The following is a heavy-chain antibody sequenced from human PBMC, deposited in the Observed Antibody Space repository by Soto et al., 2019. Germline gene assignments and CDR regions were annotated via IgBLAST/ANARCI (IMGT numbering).Heavy chain of an antibody. D-gene: IGHD6-6*01. J-gene: IGHJ6*02. CDR1: GFTFTSSA. CDR3: AAEENSSSSIYYGMDV. V-gene: IGHV1-58*01. Sequence: SVKVSCKASGFTFTSSAVQWVRQARGQRLEWIGWIVVGSGNTNYAQKFQERVTITRDMSTSTAYMELSSLRSEDTAVYYCAAEENSSSSIYYGMDVWGQGTAVTVSS. CDR2: IVVGSGNT.